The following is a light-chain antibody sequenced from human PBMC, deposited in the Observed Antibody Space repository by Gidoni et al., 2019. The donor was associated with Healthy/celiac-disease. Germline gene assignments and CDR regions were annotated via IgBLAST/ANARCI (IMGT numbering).Light chain of an antibody. CDR1: QSVSSSY. Sequence: EIVLTQSPGTLSLSPGERATLSCRASQSVSSSYLAWYQQKPGQAPRLLIYGASSRATGIPDRFSGSGSGTDFTLTISRRGPEDFAVYYCQQYGSSPRTFGPGTKVDIK. CDR3: QQYGSSPRT. V-gene: IGKV3-20*01. J-gene: IGKJ3*01. CDR2: GAS.